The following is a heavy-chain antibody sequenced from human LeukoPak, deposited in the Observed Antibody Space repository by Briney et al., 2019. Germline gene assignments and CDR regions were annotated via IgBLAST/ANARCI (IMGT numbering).Heavy chain of an antibody. CDR2: IIPIFGTA. D-gene: IGHD2-2*01. V-gene: IGHV1-69*13. J-gene: IGHJ5*02. CDR3: ARDPEKELGYCSSTSCFNNWFDP. CDR1: GGTFSSYA. Sequence: SVKVSCKASGGTFSSYAISWVRQAPGQGLEWMGGIIPIFGTANYAQKFQGRVTITADESTSTAYMELSSLRSEDTAVYYCARDPEKELGYCSSTSCFNNWFDPWGQGTLVTVSS.